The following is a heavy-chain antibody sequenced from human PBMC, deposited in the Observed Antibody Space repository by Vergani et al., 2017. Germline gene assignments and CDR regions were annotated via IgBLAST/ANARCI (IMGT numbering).Heavy chain of an antibody. CDR3: ARLYCSSTSCYDGFDY. D-gene: IGHD2-2*01. CDR1: GYTFTSYG. J-gene: IGHJ4*02. V-gene: IGHV1-18*01. Sequence: VSCKASGYTFTSYGISWVRQAPGQGLEWMGWISAYNGNTNYAQKLQGRVTMTTDTSTSTAYMELRSLRSDDTAVYYCARLYCSSTSCYDGFDYWGQGTLVTVSS. CDR2: ISAYNGNT.